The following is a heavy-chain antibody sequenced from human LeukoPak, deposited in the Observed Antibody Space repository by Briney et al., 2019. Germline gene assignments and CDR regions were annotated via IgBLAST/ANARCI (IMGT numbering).Heavy chain of an antibody. CDR2: IYYSGST. CDR3: ARHRYYYDGSGYYYQP. V-gene: IGHV4-59*01. D-gene: IGHD3-22*01. CDR1: GASISSYY. J-gene: IGHJ5*02. Sequence: SETLSLTCTVSGASISSYYWSWIRQPPGKGLEWIGYIYYSGSTNYNPSLKSRVTISVDASKNKFSLRLSSVTAADTAVYYCARHRYYYDGSGYYYQPWGQGTLVTVSS.